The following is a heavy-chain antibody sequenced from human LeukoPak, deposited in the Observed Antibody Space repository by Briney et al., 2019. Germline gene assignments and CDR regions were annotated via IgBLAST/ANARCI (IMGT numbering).Heavy chain of an antibody. Sequence: PSETLSLTCAVYGGTFSGYYLSWIRQPPGKGLEWIGEINHSGSTNYNPSLKSRVTISVDTSKNQFSLKLSSVTAADTAVYYCARRKIFGVGNNEVWGSYRHYFDYWGQGTLVTVSS. J-gene: IGHJ4*02. CDR3: ARRKIFGVGNNEVWGSYRHYFDY. CDR1: GGTFSGYY. D-gene: IGHD3-16*02. CDR2: INHSGST. V-gene: IGHV4-34*01.